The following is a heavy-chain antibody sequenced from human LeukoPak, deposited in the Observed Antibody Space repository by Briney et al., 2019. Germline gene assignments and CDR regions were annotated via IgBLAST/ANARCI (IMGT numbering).Heavy chain of an antibody. CDR2: ISYDGSNK. V-gene: IGHV3-30*18. CDR3: AKDLGFTTGIDPPDAFDI. D-gene: IGHD1-1*01. CDR1: GFTFSSYG. J-gene: IGHJ3*02. Sequence: GGSLRLSCAASGFTFSSYGMHWVRQAPGKGLEWVAVISYDGSNKYYADSVKGRFTISRDNSKNTLYLQMNSLRAEDTAVYYCAKDLGFTTGIDPPDAFDIWGQGAMVTVSS.